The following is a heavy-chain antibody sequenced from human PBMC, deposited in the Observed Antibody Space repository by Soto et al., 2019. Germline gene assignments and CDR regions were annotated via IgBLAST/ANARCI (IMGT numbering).Heavy chain of an antibody. J-gene: IGHJ5*02. CDR2: INAGNGNT. Sequence: ASVKVSCKASGYTFTSYAMHWVRQAPGQRLEWMGWINAGNGNTKYSQKFQGRVTITRDTSASTAYMELSSLRSEDTAVYYCARESYYGSGSYYWFDPWGQGTLVTVSS. D-gene: IGHD3-10*01. CDR3: ARESYYGSGSYYWFDP. V-gene: IGHV1-3*01. CDR1: GYTFTSYA.